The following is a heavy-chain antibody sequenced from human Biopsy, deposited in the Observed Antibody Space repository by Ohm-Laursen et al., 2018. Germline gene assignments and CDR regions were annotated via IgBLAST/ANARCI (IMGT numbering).Heavy chain of an antibody. J-gene: IGHJ4*02. CDR2: FAPENGKT. D-gene: IGHD1-1*01. CDR3: AADINVWNVNY. V-gene: IGHV1-24*01. CDR1: GYTLTELS. Sequence: SVKVSCKVPGYTLTELSMHWVRQAPGRGLEWMGGFAPENGKTIYAQKFQGRVTMTEDTSTDTAYMELSSLRSEDTAVYYCAADINVWNVNYWGQGTQVTVSS.